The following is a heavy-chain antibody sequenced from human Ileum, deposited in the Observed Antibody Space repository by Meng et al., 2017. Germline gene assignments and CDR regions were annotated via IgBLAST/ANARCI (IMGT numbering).Heavy chain of an antibody. Sequence: GVLSGSGPRVVDRSGPRSLTVAVSCGSISSSNWWSWVRQPPGKGLEWIGEIYHSGSTNYNPSLKSRVTISVDKSKNQFSLKLSSVTAADTAVYYCASLRYNWNYSADYWGQGTLVTVSS. CDR3: ASLRYNWNYSADY. V-gene: IGHV4-4*02. D-gene: IGHD1-7*01. CDR1: CGSISSSNW. J-gene: IGHJ4*02. CDR2: IYHSGST.